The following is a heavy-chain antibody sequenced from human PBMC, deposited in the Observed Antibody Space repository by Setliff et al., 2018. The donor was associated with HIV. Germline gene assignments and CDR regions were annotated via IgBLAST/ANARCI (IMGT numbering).Heavy chain of an antibody. CDR2: ISAYNGNT. J-gene: IGHJ6*03. CDR1: GYTFTSYG. D-gene: IGHD3-22*01. Sequence: ASVKVSCKASGYTFTSYGISWVRQAPGQGLEWMGWISAYNGNTNYAQKLQGRVTTTTDTSTSTAYMELRSLRSDDTAVYYCARTIESSGYYYYYYYMDVWGKGTTVTVSS. CDR3: ARTIESSGYYYYYYYMDV. V-gene: IGHV1-18*01.